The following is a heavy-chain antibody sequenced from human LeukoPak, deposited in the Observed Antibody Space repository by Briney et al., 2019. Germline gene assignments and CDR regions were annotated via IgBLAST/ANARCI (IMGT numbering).Heavy chain of an antibody. Sequence: GGSLRLSCAASGLTFSSYSMNWVRQAPGKGLEWVSSISSSSSYIYYADSVKGRFTISRDNAKNSLYLQMNSLRAEDTAVYYCARLAYCGGDCYGARDYWGQGTLVTVSS. D-gene: IGHD2-21*02. CDR2: ISSSSSYI. CDR3: ARLAYCGGDCYGARDY. V-gene: IGHV3-21*01. CDR1: GLTFSSYS. J-gene: IGHJ4*02.